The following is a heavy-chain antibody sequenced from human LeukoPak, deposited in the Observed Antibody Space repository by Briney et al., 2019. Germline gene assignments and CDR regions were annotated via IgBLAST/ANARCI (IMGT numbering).Heavy chain of an antibody. CDR2: IYYSGTT. V-gene: IGHV4-39*01. D-gene: IGHD4-17*01. Sequence: SETLSLTCTVSGGAISSSSYYWGWLRQPPGKGLEWIGSIYYSGTTHYNPSLRSRVTISVDTSKNQFSLRLSSVTPADRAVYYCARHSPSVTSIDYWGHGTLVTDSS. CDR1: GGAISSSSYY. CDR3: ARHSPSVTSIDY. J-gene: IGHJ4*01.